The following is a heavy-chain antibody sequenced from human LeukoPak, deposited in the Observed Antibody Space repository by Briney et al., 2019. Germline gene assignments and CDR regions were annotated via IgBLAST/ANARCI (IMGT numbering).Heavy chain of an antibody. CDR2: ISGRSSHV. CDR3: ARAFPPLRTSAAGDF. V-gene: IGHV3-21*06. D-gene: IGHD6-25*01. CDR1: GLTFSDND. J-gene: IGHJ4*02. Sequence: GGSLRLSFKAPGLTFSDNDLNWFGLAPGKGLEWFSSISGRSSHVYYTDSAKGRFTISRDNAKNSLYLQMNSLRAEDTAVYYCARAFPPLRTSAAGDFWGQGTLVTVSS.